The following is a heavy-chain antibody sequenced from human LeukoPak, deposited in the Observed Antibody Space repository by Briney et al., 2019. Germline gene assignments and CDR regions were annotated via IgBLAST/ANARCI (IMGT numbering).Heavy chain of an antibody. Sequence: SETLSLTCTVSGGSVSSGSYYWSWMRQPPGKGLEWIGYIYYSGSTNYNPSLKSRVTISVGTSKNRFSLKLSSVTAADTAVYYCARARYFDSGSIVDPWGQGTLVTVSS. V-gene: IGHV4-61*01. CDR1: GGSVSSGSYY. CDR2: IYYSGST. J-gene: IGHJ5*02. D-gene: IGHD3-9*01. CDR3: ARARYFDSGSIVDP.